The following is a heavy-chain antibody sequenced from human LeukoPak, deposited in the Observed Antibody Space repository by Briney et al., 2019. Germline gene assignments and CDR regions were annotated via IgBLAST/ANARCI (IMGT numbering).Heavy chain of an antibody. CDR2: ISYSGST. CDR3: ARHGSGWSFDY. Sequence: PSETLSLTCTVSGDSISGYYWSWIRQPPGQGPEWIGYISYSGSTNYNPSLKSRVSISVDTSKNQFSLNLNSVTAADTAVYYCARHGSGWSFDYWGQGTLVTVSS. D-gene: IGHD6-19*01. J-gene: IGHJ4*02. CDR1: GDSISGYY. V-gene: IGHV4-59*08.